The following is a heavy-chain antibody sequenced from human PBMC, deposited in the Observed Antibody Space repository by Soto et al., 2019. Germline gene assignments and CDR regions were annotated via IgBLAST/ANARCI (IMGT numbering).Heavy chain of an antibody. D-gene: IGHD3-22*01. CDR1: GFTFNTYP. CDR2: ISGFGGST. V-gene: IGHV3-23*01. Sequence: GGSLRLSCAASGFTFNTYPMSWVRQPPGKGLEWVSDISGFGGSTYYADSVKGRFTISRDNSKNTLFLQMNSLRAEDTAIYYCAKGRTSYDGSGYYSFPLDVWGQGTTVTVSS. J-gene: IGHJ6*02. CDR3: AKGRTSYDGSGYYSFPLDV.